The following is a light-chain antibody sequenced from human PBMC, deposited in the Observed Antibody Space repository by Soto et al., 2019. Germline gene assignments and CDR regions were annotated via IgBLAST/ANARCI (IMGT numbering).Light chain of an antibody. V-gene: IGKV1-39*01. CDR2: AAS. Sequence: DIQMTQSPSSLSASVGDRVTITCRASQSISSYLNWYQQKPGKAPNLLIYAASRLQSGVPSRFSGSGSWTDFTLTISSLQPEDFATYYCQQSYSTPRTFGQGTKLEIK. J-gene: IGKJ2*01. CDR3: QQSYSTPRT. CDR1: QSISSY.